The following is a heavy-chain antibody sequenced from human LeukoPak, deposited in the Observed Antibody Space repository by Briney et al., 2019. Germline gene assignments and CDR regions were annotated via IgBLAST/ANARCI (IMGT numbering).Heavy chain of an antibody. Sequence: PGGSLRLSCAASGFTFSNAWMSWVRQAPGKGLEWVGRIKSKTDGCTTDYAPPVKGRFTISRDDAKNTLYLQMNSLKTEDTAVYYCTTNGVVVVAATPFDYWGQGTLVTVAS. CDR2: IKSKTDGCTT. CDR3: TTNGVVVVAATPFDY. J-gene: IGHJ4*02. D-gene: IGHD2-15*01. CDR1: GFTFSNAW. V-gene: IGHV3-15*01.